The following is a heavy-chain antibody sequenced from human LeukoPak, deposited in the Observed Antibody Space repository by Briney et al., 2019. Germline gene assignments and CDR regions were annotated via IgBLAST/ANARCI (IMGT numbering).Heavy chain of an antibody. D-gene: IGHD6-13*01. V-gene: IGHV4-39*01. CDR1: GCSIKSNNYY. CDR3: ARHRMTAEDYFDF. Sequence: SSETLSLTCSVSGCSIKSNNYYWGWIRQPPGKVLEWIGTMDYSGSTYYNPPTKHRITISVDTSKNQFSLKLRSVTAADTAVYYCARHRMTAEDYFDFWGQGTLVTVSS. CDR2: MDYSGST. J-gene: IGHJ4*02.